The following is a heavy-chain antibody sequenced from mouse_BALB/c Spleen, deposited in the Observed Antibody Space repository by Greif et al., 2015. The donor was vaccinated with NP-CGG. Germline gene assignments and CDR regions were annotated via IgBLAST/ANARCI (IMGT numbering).Heavy chain of an antibody. Sequence: EVKLMESGGGLVKPGGSLKLSCAASGFTFSSYAMPWVRQTPEKRLEWVATISSGGSYTYYPDSVKGRFTISRDNAKNTLYLQMSSLRSEDTAMYYCARPNMITGTFDYWGQGTTLTVSS. V-gene: IGHV5-9-1*01. CDR1: GFTFSSYA. CDR2: ISSGGSYT. CDR3: ARPNMITGTFDY. D-gene: IGHD2-4*01. J-gene: IGHJ2*01.